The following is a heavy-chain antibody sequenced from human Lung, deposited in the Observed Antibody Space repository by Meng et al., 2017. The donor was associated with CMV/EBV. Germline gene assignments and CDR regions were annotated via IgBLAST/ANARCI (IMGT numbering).Heavy chain of an antibody. V-gene: IGHV1-69*10. CDR1: TFSSYA. Sequence: TFSSYAISWVRQAPGQGLEWMGGIIPILGIANYAQKFQGRVTITADKSTSTAYMELGSLRSEDTAVYYCARGAHYDILTGYYTLSDYWGQGTLVTVSS. D-gene: IGHD3-9*01. CDR2: IIPILGIA. CDR3: ARGAHYDILTGYYTLSDY. J-gene: IGHJ4*02.